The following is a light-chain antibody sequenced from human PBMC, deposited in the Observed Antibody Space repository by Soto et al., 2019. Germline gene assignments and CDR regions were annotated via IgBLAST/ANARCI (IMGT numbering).Light chain of an antibody. Sequence: MVMTQSPATLSVSPVGRGTLSGRASQSVSSNLAWYQQKPGHAPRLLIYGAYNSAAGITDRFSGSGSGTDFTITISRLEPEDFAVYYCHQYSSSRRTFGQGTKVEIK. J-gene: IGKJ1*01. CDR2: GAY. V-gene: IGKV3-20*01. CDR3: HQYSSSRRT. CDR1: QSVSSN.